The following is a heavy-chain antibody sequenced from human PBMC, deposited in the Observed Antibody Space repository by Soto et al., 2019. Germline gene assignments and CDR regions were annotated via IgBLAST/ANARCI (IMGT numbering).Heavy chain of an antibody. CDR2: VNPSGGHT. Sequence: QVQLVQSGAEVKKPGASVKVSCKASGDTFTDYYIHWVRQAPGQGLEWMGTVNPSGGHTTYAQHFLGRMTMTRDTSTRTLYMVLTSLTSEDTAVYYCARGGHVVVVTAALDYWGQGTLVTVSS. CDR1: GDTFTDYY. D-gene: IGHD2-21*02. J-gene: IGHJ4*02. CDR3: ARGGHVVVVTAALDY. V-gene: IGHV1-46*01.